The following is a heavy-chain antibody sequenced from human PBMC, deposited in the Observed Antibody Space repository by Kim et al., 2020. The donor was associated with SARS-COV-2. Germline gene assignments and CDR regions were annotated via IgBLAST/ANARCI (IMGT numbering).Heavy chain of an antibody. CDR1: GYTFTNHY. J-gene: IGHJ4*02. Sequence: ASVKVSCKASGYTFTNHYIHWVRQAPGQGLEWMGFINPSGGSTNFVQKFRGRLTTGRDTSTTTVYMVINSLRSEDTAVYFCARDGAGQNFDHWGQGTLVTVSS. D-gene: IGHD6-19*01. CDR2: INPSGGST. V-gene: IGHV1-46*01. CDR3: ARDGAGQNFDH.